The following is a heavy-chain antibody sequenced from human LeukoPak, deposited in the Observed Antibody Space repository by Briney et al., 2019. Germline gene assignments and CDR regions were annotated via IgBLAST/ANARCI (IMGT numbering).Heavy chain of an antibody. CDR2: IGTAADT. J-gene: IGHJ4*02. CDR1: GFTFSRYD. Sequence: GGSLRLSCAASGFTFSRYDMHWVRHVTGKGLEWVSGIGTAADTFYPGSVKGRFTISRDNAKNSFYLQMNSLRAGDTAVYYCARTRTTPGVRGLQMRYFDYWGQGTLVTVSS. CDR3: ARTRTTPGVRGLQMRYFDY. D-gene: IGHD3-10*01. V-gene: IGHV3-13*01.